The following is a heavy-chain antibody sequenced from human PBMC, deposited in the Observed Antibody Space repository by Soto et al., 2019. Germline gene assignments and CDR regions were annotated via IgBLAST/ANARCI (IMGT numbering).Heavy chain of an antibody. Sequence: QVHLVESGGGVVQPGRSLRLSCEASGFTFSNYGTHWVRQAPGEGLEWVAHISYDGSNEHYTDSVKGRFTISRDNSKNXXFLHMNSLRPEDTGVYQCAKDTYLRDSSGYYVFDYWGPGTQVTVSS. CDR3: AKDTYLRDSSGYYVFDY. CDR2: ISYDGSNE. V-gene: IGHV3-30*18. CDR1: GFTFSNYG. D-gene: IGHD3-22*01. J-gene: IGHJ4*02.